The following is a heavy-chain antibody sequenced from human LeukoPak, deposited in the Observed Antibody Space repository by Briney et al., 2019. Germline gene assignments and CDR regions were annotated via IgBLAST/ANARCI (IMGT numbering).Heavy chain of an antibody. CDR1: GFSLSTGGMC. J-gene: IGHJ4*02. CDR2: IDWDNDK. V-gene: IGHV2-70*11. D-gene: IGHD3-22*01. CDR3: ARGYYDTSAYIDY. Sequence: SGPALMKPTQTLTLTCTFSGFSLSTGGMCVSWIRQPPVKALEWLARIDWDNDKYYTTSLKTRLTISKDTSKNQVVLTMTNMDPVDTATYYCARGYYDTSAYIDYWGQGTLVTVSS.